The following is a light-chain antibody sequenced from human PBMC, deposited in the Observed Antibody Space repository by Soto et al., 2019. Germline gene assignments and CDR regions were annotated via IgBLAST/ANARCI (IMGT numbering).Light chain of an antibody. V-gene: IGKV3-11*01. Sequence: EIVLTQSPATLSLSPGERATLSCRASQSVSSYLAWYQQKPGPAPRLLIYDASNSATGIPARFSGSGSGTDFTLTISRLEPEDFAVYYCQQYGSSVWTFGQGTKVDIK. CDR3: QQYGSSVWT. CDR1: QSVSSY. CDR2: DAS. J-gene: IGKJ1*01.